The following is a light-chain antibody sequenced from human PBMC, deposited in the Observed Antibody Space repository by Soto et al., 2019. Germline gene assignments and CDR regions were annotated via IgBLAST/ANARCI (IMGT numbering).Light chain of an antibody. V-gene: IGLV2-14*01. CDR2: EVN. Sequence: QSALAQPASVSGSPGQSITISCTVTSSDVGGYDYVSWYQLHPGKAPKLMVFEVNNRPSGVSYRFSGSKSGNTASLTISGLQAEDEADYFCSSYSISTAYLFGTGTKV. CDR1: SSDVGGYDY. J-gene: IGLJ1*01. CDR3: SSYSISTAYL.